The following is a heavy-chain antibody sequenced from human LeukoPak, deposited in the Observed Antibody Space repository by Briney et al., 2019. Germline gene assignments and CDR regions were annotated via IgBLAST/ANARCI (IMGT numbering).Heavy chain of an antibody. J-gene: IGHJ3*02. D-gene: IGHD3-3*01. CDR1: GFTFSSYS. V-gene: IGHV3-21*01. CDR3: ARDAGFLEWLLSTDAFDI. CDR2: ISSSSSYI. Sequence: PGGSLRLSCAASGFTFSSYSMNWVRQAPGKGLEWVSSISSSSSYIYYADSVKGRFTISRDNAKNSLYLQMNSLRAEDTAVYYCARDAGFLEWLLSTDAFDIWGQGTMVTVSS.